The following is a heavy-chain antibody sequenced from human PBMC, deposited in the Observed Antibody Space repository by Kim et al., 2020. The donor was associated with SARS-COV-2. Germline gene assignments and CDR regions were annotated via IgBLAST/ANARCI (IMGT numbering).Heavy chain of an antibody. J-gene: IGHJ6*01. CDR2: IYYSGST. V-gene: IGHV4-30-4*01. D-gene: IGHD6-19*01. CDR1: GGSISSGDYY. CDR3: ARVPQAVAGFYYYYYGMYV. Sequence: SETLSLTCTVSGGSISSGDYYWSWIRQPPGKGLEWIGYIYYSGSTYYNPSLKSRVTISVDTSKNQFSLKLSSVTAADTAVYYCARVPQAVAGFYYYYYGMYVCGQGSPVTLSS.